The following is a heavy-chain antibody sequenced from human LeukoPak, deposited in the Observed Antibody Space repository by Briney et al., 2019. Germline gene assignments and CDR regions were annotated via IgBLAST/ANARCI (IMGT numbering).Heavy chain of an antibody. CDR3: ARDSSGWYLWFDP. Sequence: PTASVTVSCKASGGTFSSYAISWVRQAPGQGLEWMGRIIPIFGIANYAQKFQGRVTITGDKSTSTAYMELSSLRSEDTAVYYCARDSSGWYLWFDPWGQGTLVTVSS. V-gene: IGHV1-69*04. D-gene: IGHD6-19*01. CDR1: GGTFSSYA. CDR2: IIPIFGIA. J-gene: IGHJ5*02.